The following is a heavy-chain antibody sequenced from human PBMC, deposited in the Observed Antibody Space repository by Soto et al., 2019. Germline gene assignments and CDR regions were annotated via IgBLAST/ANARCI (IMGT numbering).Heavy chain of an antibody. Sequence: PGGSLRLSCRTSGFRFSDHYMDCVRQAPGKGLEWVSYISSSSTIYYADSVKGRFTISRDNAKNSLYLQMNSLRDEDMAVYYCARESAALNWFDPWGQGTLVTVSS. CDR3: ARESAALNWFDP. CDR1: GFRFSDHY. D-gene: IGHD2-2*01. CDR2: ISSSSTI. J-gene: IGHJ5*02. V-gene: IGHV3-48*02.